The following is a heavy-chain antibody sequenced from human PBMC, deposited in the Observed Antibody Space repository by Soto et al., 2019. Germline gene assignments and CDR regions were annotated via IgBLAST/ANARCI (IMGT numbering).Heavy chain of an antibody. V-gene: IGHV3-15*01. CDR3: STDDSSGYYYELVSY. J-gene: IGHJ4*02. CDR2: IKSEVDGGTT. Sequence: PGGSLRLSCTGSGFTFTSAWMSWVRQAPGKGLEWVGRIKSEVDGGTTDYGAPGKGRFTISRDDSKNTLYLQMNSLQTEDTAVYYCSTDDSSGYYYELVSYWGQGTLVTVS. CDR1: GFTFTSAW. D-gene: IGHD3-22*01.